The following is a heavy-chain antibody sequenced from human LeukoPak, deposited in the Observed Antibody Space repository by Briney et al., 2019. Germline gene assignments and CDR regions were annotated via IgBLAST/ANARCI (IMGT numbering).Heavy chain of an antibody. J-gene: IGHJ4*02. CDR3: ARSSIIAAAGPYYFDY. D-gene: IGHD6-13*01. Sequence: GASVKVSCKASGYTFTSYGISWVRQAPGQGLEWMGGIIPIFGIANYAQKFQGRVTITADKSTSTAYMELSSLRSEDTAVYYCARSSIIAAAGPYYFDYWGQGTLVTVSS. V-gene: IGHV1-69*10. CDR2: IIPIFGIA. CDR1: GYTFTSYG.